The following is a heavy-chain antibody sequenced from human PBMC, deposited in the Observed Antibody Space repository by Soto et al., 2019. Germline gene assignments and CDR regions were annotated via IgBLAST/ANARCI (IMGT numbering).Heavy chain of an antibody. D-gene: IGHD1-26*01. Sequence: PSETLSLTCAVSGDSISPHDWSWVRQPPGNGLEFIGYIHYSGGALYNPSLKSRVTISLDTSKNQFSLKLTSVTAADTAVYYCARLPSSGINPPLAYWGQGMLVTVSS. CDR1: GDSISPHD. CDR2: IHYSGGA. J-gene: IGHJ4*02. V-gene: IGHV4-59*08. CDR3: ARLPSSGINPPLAY.